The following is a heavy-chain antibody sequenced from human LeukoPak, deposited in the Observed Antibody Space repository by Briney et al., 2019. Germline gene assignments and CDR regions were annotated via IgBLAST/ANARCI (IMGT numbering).Heavy chain of an antibody. CDR3: ARVVRGDSGYDGGGSFDY. V-gene: IGHV4-31*03. D-gene: IGHD5-12*01. CDR1: GGPISSGGYY. Sequence: PSETLSLTCTVSGGPISSGGYYWSWIRQHPGKGLEWIGYIYYSGSTYYNPSLKSRVTISVDTSKNQFSLKLSSVTAADTAVYYCARVVRGDSGYDGGGSFDYWGQGTLVTVSS. J-gene: IGHJ4*02. CDR2: IYYSGST.